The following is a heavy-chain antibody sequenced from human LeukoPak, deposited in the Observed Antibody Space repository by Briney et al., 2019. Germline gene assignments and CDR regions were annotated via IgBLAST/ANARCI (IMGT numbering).Heavy chain of an antibody. CDR3: ARVLRYCSGGNCYSGGLGYMDV. J-gene: IGHJ6*03. Sequence: GGSLRLSCAASGFTFSSYGMHWVRQAPGKGLEWVAFIRYDGSNKYYADSVKGRFTISRDNSKNTLYLQMNSLRAEDTAVYYCARVLRYCSGGNCYSGGLGYMDVWGKGTTVTISS. CDR1: GFTFSSYG. D-gene: IGHD2-15*01. V-gene: IGHV3-30*02. CDR2: IRYDGSNK.